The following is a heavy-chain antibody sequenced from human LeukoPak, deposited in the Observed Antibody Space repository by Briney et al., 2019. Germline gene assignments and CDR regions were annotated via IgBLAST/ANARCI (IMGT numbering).Heavy chain of an antibody. CDR2: ISYDGSNK. Sequence: GGSLRLSCAASGFTFSSYAMHWVRQAPGKGLEWVAVISYDGSNKYYADSVKGRFTISRDNSKNTLYLQMNSLRAEDTAVYYCARDVQIIAAAGPFDYWGQETLVTVSS. CDR3: ARDVQIIAAAGPFDY. CDR1: GFTFSSYA. D-gene: IGHD6-13*01. V-gene: IGHV3-30*04. J-gene: IGHJ4*02.